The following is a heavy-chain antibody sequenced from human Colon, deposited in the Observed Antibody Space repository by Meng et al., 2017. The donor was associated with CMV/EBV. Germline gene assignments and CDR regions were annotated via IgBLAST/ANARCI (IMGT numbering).Heavy chain of an antibody. D-gene: IGHD2-21*02. V-gene: IGHV3-33*06. CDR1: GFTFSSYG. J-gene: IGHJ4*02. CDR2: IWYDGSNK. Sequence: GGSLRLSCAASGFTFSSYGMHWVRQAPGKGLEWVAVIWYDGSNKYYADSVKGRFTISRDNSKNTLYLQMNSLRAEDTAIYYCAKVPRLGDPDSDPDDWGQGTLVTVSS. CDR3: AKVPRLGDPDSDPDD.